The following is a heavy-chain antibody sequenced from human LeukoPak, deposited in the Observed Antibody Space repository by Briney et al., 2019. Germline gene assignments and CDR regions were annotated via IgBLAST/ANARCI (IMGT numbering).Heavy chain of an antibody. CDR3: GRGRARGYWGYVLDY. CDR1: GFNFSSYW. J-gene: IGHJ4*02. D-gene: IGHD5-12*01. CDR2: INYDGTTT. V-gene: IGHV3-74*01. Sequence: GGSLRLSCAASGFNFSSYWMHWVPQAPGKGLGWISRINYDGTTTSYADSVKGRFTISRDNAKNTLYLQMNSLRAEDTAAFYGGRGRARGYWGYVLDYWGQGTPITVSS.